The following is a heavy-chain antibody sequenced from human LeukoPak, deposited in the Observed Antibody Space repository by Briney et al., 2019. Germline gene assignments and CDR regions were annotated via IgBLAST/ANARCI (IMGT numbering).Heavy chain of an antibody. V-gene: IGHV4-59*01. CDR1: GGSLSSYY. D-gene: IGHD6-19*01. CDR2: IYNSGST. CDR3: ARVRSSGWYPFDY. J-gene: IGHJ4*02. Sequence: PETLSLTCTVSGGSLSSYYWSWIRQPPGEGLEWIGYIYNSGSTNYNPSLKSRVTISVDTSKNQFSLKLSSVTAADTAVYYCARVRSSGWYPFDYWGQGTLVTVSS.